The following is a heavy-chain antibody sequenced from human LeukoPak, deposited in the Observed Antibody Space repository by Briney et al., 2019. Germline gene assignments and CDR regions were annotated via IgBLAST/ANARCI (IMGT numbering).Heavy chain of an antibody. CDR3: ARGTDLDASGYVDY. CDR1: GFVFSGYW. Sequence: GGSLRLSCAASGFVFSGYWMTWVRQTPRKGLEWVANVKQDGSEKDYVDSVKGRFTISRDNAKNSLYLQMNSLRAEDTGVYYCARGTDLDASGYVDYWGQGTLVTVSS. V-gene: IGHV3-7*03. D-gene: IGHD3-22*01. J-gene: IGHJ4*02. CDR2: VKQDGSEK.